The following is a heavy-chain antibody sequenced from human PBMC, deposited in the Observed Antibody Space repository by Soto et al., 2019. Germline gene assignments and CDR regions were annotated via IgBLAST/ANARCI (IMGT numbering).Heavy chain of an antibody. J-gene: IGHJ5*02. CDR2: ISSSGGTT. D-gene: IGHD4-4*01. Sequence: EVQLLESGGGLVQPGGSLRLSCAASGFTFNNYAMIWVRKAPGKGLEWVSGISSSGGTTYYADSMRGRFAISRDNSKNTLYLQINRLRVEDTAIYYCAKSPTTTSPRVASWGQGTLVTVSS. CDR1: GFTFNNYA. V-gene: IGHV3-23*01. CDR3: AKSPTTTSPRVAS.